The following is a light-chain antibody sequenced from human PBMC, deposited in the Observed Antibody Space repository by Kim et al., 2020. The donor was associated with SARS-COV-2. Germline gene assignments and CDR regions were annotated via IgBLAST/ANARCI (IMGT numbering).Light chain of an antibody. J-gene: IGKJ1*01. CDR3: QQYTSSPWT. CDR2: GTS. V-gene: IGKV3-20*01. CDR1: QSVGSTY. Sequence: SPGESATLSCRASQSVGSTYLTWYQQRPGQAPRRLIYGTSTRATGIPDRFSGSGSGTDFTLTISRLEPEDFAVYYCQQYTSSPWTFGQGTKVDIK.